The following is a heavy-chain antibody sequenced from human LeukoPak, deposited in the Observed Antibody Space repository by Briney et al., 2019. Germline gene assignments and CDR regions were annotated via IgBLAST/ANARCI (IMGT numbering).Heavy chain of an antibody. D-gene: IGHD2-21*01. J-gene: IGHJ4*02. V-gene: IGHV1-46*01. Sequence: GASVKVSCKASGYIFTSYYMHWVRQAPGQGLEWMGIINPSGGSTSYAQKFQGRVTLTRDTSITTVYMELSRLTSDDTAIFYCAVAPGDYWGQGTLVTVSS. CDR1: GYIFTSYY. CDR2: INPSGGST. CDR3: AVAPGDY.